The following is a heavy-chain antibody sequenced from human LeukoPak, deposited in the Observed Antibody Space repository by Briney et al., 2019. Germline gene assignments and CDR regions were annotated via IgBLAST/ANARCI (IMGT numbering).Heavy chain of an antibody. J-gene: IGHJ4*02. CDR2: IYYSGST. CDR3: AGAARPYYFDY. D-gene: IGHD6-6*01. CDR1: GGSISSGGYY. V-gene: IGHV4-31*03. Sequence: SQTLSLTCTVSGGSISSGGYYWSWIRPHPGKGLEWIGYIYYSGSTYYNPSLKSRVTISVDTSKNQFSLKLSSVTAADTAVYYCAGAARPYYFDYWGQGTLVTVSS.